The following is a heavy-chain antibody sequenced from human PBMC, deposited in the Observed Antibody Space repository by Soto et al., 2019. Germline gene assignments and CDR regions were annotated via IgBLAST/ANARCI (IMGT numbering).Heavy chain of an antibody. CDR2: INAGNGNT. D-gene: IGHD4-17*01. CDR1: GYTFSMYA. J-gene: IGHJ6*03. Sequence: GASVKVSCKASGYTFSMYAMHWVRQAPGQRPEWMGLINAGNGNTEYSQKLQGRVTITRDTSASTAYMELSSLMSEDTAVYYCASGGQAHGDYRFYYYCMDVWGKGTTVTVSS. CDR3: ASGGQAHGDYRFYYYCMDV. V-gene: IGHV1-3*01.